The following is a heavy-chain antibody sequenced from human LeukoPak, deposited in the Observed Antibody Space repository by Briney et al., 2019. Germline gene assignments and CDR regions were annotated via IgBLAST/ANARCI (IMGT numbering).Heavy chain of an antibody. D-gene: IGHD3-10*01. J-gene: IGHJ4*02. Sequence: GGSLRLSCAASGFTFSSYGMHWVRQAPGKGLEWVAIISYDGSSKYYADSVKGRFTISRDNSKNMLFLQMNSLRDEDTAVYYCAKDRAGVRGVPGDYWGQGTLVTVSS. V-gene: IGHV3-30*18. CDR3: AKDRAGVRGVPGDY. CDR1: GFTFSSYG. CDR2: ISYDGSSK.